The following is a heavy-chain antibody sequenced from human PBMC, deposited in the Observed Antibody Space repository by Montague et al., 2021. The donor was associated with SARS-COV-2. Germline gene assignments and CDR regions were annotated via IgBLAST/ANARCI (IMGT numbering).Heavy chain of an antibody. CDR1: GFTTSGYG. Sequence: SLRLSCAASGFTTSGYGMNWVRQAPGKGLEWVSSISGSRRYIYYADSVKGRFTISRDDAKNSLYLQMNSLRAEDTAVYYCSSSTGGTGWLVLWGQGTLVTVSS. D-gene: IGHD6-19*01. CDR2: ISGSRRYI. CDR3: SSSTGGTGWLVL. J-gene: IGHJ4*02. V-gene: IGHV3-21*01.